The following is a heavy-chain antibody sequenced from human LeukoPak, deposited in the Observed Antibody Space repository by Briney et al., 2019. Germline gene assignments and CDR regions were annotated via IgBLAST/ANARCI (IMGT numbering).Heavy chain of an antibody. CDR3: ARGQFYYDGRGLGV. V-gene: IGHV4-39*07. D-gene: IGHD3-22*01. Sequence: SETLSLTCTVSGGSISSSSYYWGWLRQPPGKGLEWFGCIYYSGSTYYNPSLKSRVTISVDTSKNQFSLKLSSVTAADTAVYYCARGQFYYDGRGLGVWGQGTLVTVSS. CDR1: GGSISSSSYY. J-gene: IGHJ4*02. CDR2: IYYSGST.